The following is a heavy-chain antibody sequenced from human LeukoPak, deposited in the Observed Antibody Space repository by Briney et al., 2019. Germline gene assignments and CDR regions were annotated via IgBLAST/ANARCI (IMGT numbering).Heavy chain of an antibody. CDR1: GFTFSNYA. CDR3: ARDRNWKPDY. V-gene: IGHV3-23*01. D-gene: IGHD1-20*01. CDR2: ISSSGSST. Sequence: QPGGFLRLSCAASGFTFSNYAMSWVRQAPGKGLEWVSSISSSGSSTYYADSVKGRFTISRDNSKNTLFLQMNSLRAEDTAVYYCARDRNWKPDYWGQGTLVTVSS. J-gene: IGHJ4*02.